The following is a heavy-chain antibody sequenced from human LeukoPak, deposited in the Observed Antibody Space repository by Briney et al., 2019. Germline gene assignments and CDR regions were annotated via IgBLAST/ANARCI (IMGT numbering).Heavy chain of an antibody. D-gene: IGHD1-1*01. CDR3: ARSYWNGPYYFDY. CDR2: IYYSGST. CDR1: GGSISSYY. V-gene: IGHV4-59*08. Sequence: SETLSLTCTVSGGSISSYYWSWIRQPPGKGLEWIGYIYYSGSTNYNPSLKSRVTISVDTSKNQFTLKLSSVTAADTAVYYCARSYWNGPYYFDYWGQGTLVTVSS. J-gene: IGHJ4*02.